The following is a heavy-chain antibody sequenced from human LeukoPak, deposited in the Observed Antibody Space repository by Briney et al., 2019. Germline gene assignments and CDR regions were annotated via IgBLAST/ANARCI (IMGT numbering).Heavy chain of an antibody. CDR1: GGSIGSYY. V-gene: IGHV4-59*01. Sequence: SETLSLTCTVSGGSIGSYYWSWIRQPPGKGLEWIGYIYYSGSTNYNPSLKSRVTISVDTSKNQFSLKLSSVTAADTAVYYCAAMHDFWSGYYDYWGQGTLVTVSS. D-gene: IGHD3-3*01. J-gene: IGHJ4*02. CDR3: AAMHDFWSGYYDY. CDR2: IYYSGST.